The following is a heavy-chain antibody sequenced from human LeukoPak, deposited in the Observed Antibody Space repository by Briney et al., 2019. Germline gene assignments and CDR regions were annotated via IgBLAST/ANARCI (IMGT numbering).Heavy chain of an antibody. Sequence: GGSLRLSCAASGFTFSSYSMNWVRQAPGKGLEWVSSISSSSSYIYYADSVKGRFTISRDNAKNSLYLQRHSLRAEDRGVYYCASEKSGGACVIWGQGTMVSVSS. CDR3: ASEKSGGACVI. CDR1: GFTFSSYS. J-gene: IGHJ3*02. V-gene: IGHV3-21*01. D-gene: IGHD1-26*01. CDR2: ISSSSSYI.